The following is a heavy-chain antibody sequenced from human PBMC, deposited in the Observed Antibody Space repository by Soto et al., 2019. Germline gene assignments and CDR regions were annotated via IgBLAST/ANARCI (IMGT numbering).Heavy chain of an antibody. D-gene: IGHD3-22*01. CDR1: GYSFTSYW. Sequence: PGESLKISCKGSGYSFTSYWIGWVRQMPGKGLEWMGIIYPGDSDTRYSPSFQGQDTISADKSISTAYLQRSSLKASDTAMYYCARFYYDSSGEPYVMDVWGQGTTVTGSS. CDR2: IYPGDSDT. V-gene: IGHV5-51*01. J-gene: IGHJ6*02. CDR3: ARFYYDSSGEPYVMDV.